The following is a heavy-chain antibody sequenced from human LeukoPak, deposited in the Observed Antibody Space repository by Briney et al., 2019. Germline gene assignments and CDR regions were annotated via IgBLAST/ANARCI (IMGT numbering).Heavy chain of an antibody. D-gene: IGHD6-13*01. CDR1: GFTFSSFA. CDR2: ISWNSGSI. Sequence: GGSLRLSCAASGFTFSSFAMTWVRQAPGKGLEWVSGISWNSGSIGYADSVKGRFTISRDNAKNSLYLQMNSLRAEDTALYYCAKASREQQLVACVDYWGQGTLVTVSS. V-gene: IGHV3-9*01. CDR3: AKASREQQLVACVDY. J-gene: IGHJ4*02.